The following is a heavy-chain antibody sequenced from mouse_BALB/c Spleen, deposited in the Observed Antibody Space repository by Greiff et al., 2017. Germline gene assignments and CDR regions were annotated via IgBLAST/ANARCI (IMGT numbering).Heavy chain of an antibody. CDR1: GFTFNTNA. J-gene: IGHJ3*01. CDR3: VRAYDYDSWFAY. D-gene: IGHD2-4*01. Sequence: EVKLVETGGGLVQPKGSLKLSCAASGFTFNTNAMNWVRQAPGKGLEWVARIRSKSNNYATYYADSVKDRFTISRDDSQSMLYLQMNNLKTEDTAMYYCVRAYDYDSWFAYWGQGTLVTVSA. V-gene: IGHV10S3*01. CDR2: IRSKSNNYAT.